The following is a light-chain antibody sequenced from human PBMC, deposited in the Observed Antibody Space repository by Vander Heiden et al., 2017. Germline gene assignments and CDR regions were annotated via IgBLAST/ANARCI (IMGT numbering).Light chain of an antibody. J-gene: IGLJ3*02. CDR1: FGSVSTNYY. CDR3: VLYMGSGISRV. V-gene: IGLV8-61*01. Sequence: QTVVTQEPSFSVSPGGTVTLTCGLSFGSVSTNYYPNWYQQTPGQAPRTLIYSTNTRSSGVPDRFSGSILGNKAALTITGAQADDESNYYCVLYMGSGISRVFGGGTKLTVL. CDR2: STN.